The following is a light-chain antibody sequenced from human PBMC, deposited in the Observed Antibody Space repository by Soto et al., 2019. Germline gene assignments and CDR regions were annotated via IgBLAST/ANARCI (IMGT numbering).Light chain of an antibody. CDR2: DNT. V-gene: IGLV1-40*01. Sequence: QSVLTQPPSVSGAPGQRVTISCTGSSSNIGAGCAVHWYQQSPGTAPKVLIFDNTNRPSGVPERFSGSKSGTSASLAITGLQAEDEADYYCQSYDNNLSGWVFGGGTKLTVL. CDR1: SSNIGAGCA. J-gene: IGLJ3*02. CDR3: QSYDNNLSGWV.